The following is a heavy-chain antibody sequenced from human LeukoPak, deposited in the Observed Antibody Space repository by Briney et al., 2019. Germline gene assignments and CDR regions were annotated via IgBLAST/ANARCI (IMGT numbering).Heavy chain of an antibody. J-gene: IGHJ6*03. CDR2: ISAYNGNT. CDR1: GYTFTSYG. V-gene: IGHV1-18*01. Sequence: ASVKVSCKASGYTFTSYGISWVRQAPGQGLEWMGWISAYNGNTNYAQKIQGGVTMTTETPTRTAYIAMRSLRSQDTAVYYCARVLTTVVTKCDYYRDVWGKGTTVTISS. CDR3: ARVLTTVVTKCDYYRDV. D-gene: IGHD4-23*01.